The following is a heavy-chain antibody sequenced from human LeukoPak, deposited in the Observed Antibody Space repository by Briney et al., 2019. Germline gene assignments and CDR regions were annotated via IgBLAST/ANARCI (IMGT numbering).Heavy chain of an antibody. CDR2: ISAYNGNT. J-gene: IGHJ4*02. V-gene: IGHV1-18*01. CDR1: GYTFTSYG. Sequence: ASVKVSCKASGYTFTSYGISWVRQAPGQGLEWMGWISAYNGNTNYAQKLQGRVAMTTDTSTSTAYMELRSLRSDDTALYYCARDLGRLRDTSGYYSWGQGTLVTVSS. D-gene: IGHD3-22*01. CDR3: ARDLGRLRDTSGYYS.